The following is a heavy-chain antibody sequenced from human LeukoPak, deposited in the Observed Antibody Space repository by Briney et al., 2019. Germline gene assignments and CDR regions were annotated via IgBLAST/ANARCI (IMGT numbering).Heavy chain of an antibody. Sequence: GGSLRLSCAASGFTFSSYAMSWVRQAPGKGLEWVSAISGSGGSTYYADSVKGRFTISRDNSENTLYLQMNSLRAEDTAVYYCAKGTYDFWSGYYLDYWGQGTLVTVSS. D-gene: IGHD3-3*01. CDR2: ISGSGGST. J-gene: IGHJ4*02. V-gene: IGHV3-23*01. CDR3: AKGTYDFWSGYYLDY. CDR1: GFTFSSYA.